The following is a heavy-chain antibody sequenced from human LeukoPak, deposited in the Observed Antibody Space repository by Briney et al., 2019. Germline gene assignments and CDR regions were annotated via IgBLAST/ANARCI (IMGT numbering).Heavy chain of an antibody. J-gene: IGHJ3*02. CDR2: ISWNSGSI. CDR3: AKVLWYQLPHGAFDI. CDR1: GFTFDDYA. D-gene: IGHD2-2*01. V-gene: IGHV3-9*01. Sequence: PGGSLRLSCAASGFTFDDYAMHWVRQAPGKGLEWVSGISWNSGSIGYADSVKGRFTISRDNSKNTLYLQMNSLRAEDTAVYYCAKVLWYQLPHGAFDIWGQGTMVTVSS.